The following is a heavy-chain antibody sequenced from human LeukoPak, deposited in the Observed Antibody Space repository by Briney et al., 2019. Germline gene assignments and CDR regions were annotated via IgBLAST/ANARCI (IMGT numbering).Heavy chain of an antibody. CDR2: IIPIFGTA. Sequence: ASVKVSCKASGGTFSSYAISWVRQAPGQGLEWMGGIIPIFGTANYAQKFQGRVTITADKSTSTAYMELSSLRSEDTAVYYCARSPPIAARPKTIDYYYYYYMDVWGKGTMVTVSS. V-gene: IGHV1-69*06. D-gene: IGHD6-6*01. CDR1: GGTFSSYA. J-gene: IGHJ6*03. CDR3: ARSPPIAARPKTIDYYYYYYMDV.